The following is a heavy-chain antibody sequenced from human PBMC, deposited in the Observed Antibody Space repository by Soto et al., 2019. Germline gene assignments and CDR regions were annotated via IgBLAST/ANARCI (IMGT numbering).Heavy chain of an antibody. D-gene: IGHD3-16*02. CDR1: GFTFSNAW. V-gene: IGHV3-15*01. CDR2: IKSKTDGGTT. Sequence: EVQLVESGGGLVKPGGSLRLSCAASGFTFSNAWMSWVRQAPGKGLEWVGGIKSKTDGGTTDYAAPVKGRFTISRDDSKNTLYLQMNSLKTEDTAVYYCTTDPNIPVIGIWGQGTMVTVSS. CDR3: TTDPNIPVIGI. J-gene: IGHJ3*02.